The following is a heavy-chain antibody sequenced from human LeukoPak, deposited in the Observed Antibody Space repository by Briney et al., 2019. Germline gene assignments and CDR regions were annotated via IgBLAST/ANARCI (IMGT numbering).Heavy chain of an antibody. J-gene: IGHJ5*02. V-gene: IGHV1-8*01. CDR3: ARVYVEDNPFGESLDP. D-gene: IGHD3-10*01. CDR1: GYTFTNYD. CDR2: MNPNSGNT. Sequence: ASVKVSCKASGYTFTNYDINWVRQATGQGLEWMGWMNPNSGNTGYAQKFQGRVTMTRNTSISTAYMELSSLRSEDTAVYYCARVYVEDNPFGESLDPWGQGTLVTVSS.